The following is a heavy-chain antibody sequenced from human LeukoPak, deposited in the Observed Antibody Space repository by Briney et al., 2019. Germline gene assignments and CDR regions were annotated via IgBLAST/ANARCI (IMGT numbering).Heavy chain of an antibody. J-gene: IGHJ4*02. Sequence: SETLSLTCTVSGDSISSSSYYWGWVRQPPGKGLEWIGSIYYSGSTYYNPSLKSRVTISVDTSNNQFSLKLSSVTAADTAVYYCARQHSSSYDYWGQGTLVTVSS. D-gene: IGHD6-6*01. CDR2: IYYSGST. CDR1: GDSISSSSYY. V-gene: IGHV4-39*01. CDR3: ARQHSSSYDY.